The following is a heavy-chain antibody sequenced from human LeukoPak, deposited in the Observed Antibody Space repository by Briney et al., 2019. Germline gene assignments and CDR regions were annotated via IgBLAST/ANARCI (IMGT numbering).Heavy chain of an antibody. D-gene: IGHD3-10*01. CDR3: AREAELNYYGSGSYYHLVMFYYYYMDV. V-gene: IGHV4-4*07. CDR2: IYTSGST. J-gene: IGHJ6*03. CDR1: GGSISSYY. Sequence: PSETLSLTCTVSGGSISSYYWSWIRQPAGKGLEWIGRIYTSGSTNYKPSLKSRVTMSVDTSKNQFSLKLSSVTAADTAVYYCAREAELNYYGSGSYYHLVMFYYYYMDVWGKGTTVTISS.